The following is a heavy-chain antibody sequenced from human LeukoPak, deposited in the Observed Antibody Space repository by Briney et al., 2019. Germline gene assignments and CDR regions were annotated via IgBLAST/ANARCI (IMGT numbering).Heavy chain of an antibody. D-gene: IGHD1-1*01. CDR2: MNPKSGNT. J-gene: IGHJ6*03. CDR3: ASAPWNDGLYYYMDV. V-gene: IGHV1-8*01. Sequence: ASVKVSCKAFGYTFTSYDFNWVRQATGQGLEWMGWMNPKSGNTGYAQKFQGRVTMTRDTSISTAYLELSSLTSDDTAVYYCASAPWNDGLYYYMDVWGKGTTVTVSS. CDR1: GYTFTSYD.